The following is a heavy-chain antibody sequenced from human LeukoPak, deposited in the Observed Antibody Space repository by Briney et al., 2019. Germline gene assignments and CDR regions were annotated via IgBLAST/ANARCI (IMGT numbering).Heavy chain of an antibody. CDR2: IKQDGSEK. CDR1: GFTFSSYW. Sequence: GGSLRLSCAASGFTFSSYWMSWVRQAPGKGLEWVANIKQDGSEKYYVVSVKGRFTISRDNAKNSLYLQMNSLRAEDTAVYYCARSGYYYDSSGTPDYWGQGTLVTVSS. J-gene: IGHJ4*02. CDR3: ARSGYYYDSSGTPDY. V-gene: IGHV3-7*01. D-gene: IGHD3-22*01.